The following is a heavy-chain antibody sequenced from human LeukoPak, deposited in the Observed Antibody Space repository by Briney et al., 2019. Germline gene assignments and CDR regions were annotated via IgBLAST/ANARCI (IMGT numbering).Heavy chain of an antibody. CDR1: GGTFSSCA. J-gene: IGHJ6*02. D-gene: IGHD3-3*01. CDR2: VVIIFGTT. CDR3: ARDREYYDFWSGYYRTYYYYYGMDV. Sequence: SVKVSFKSSGGTFSSCAISWVRQPPGPGLGWMGVVVIIFGTTDNAQKFQGKVTITADESTSTAYMELSSLRSEDTAVYYCARDREYYDFWSGYYRTYYYYYGMDVWGQGTTVTVS. V-gene: IGHV1-69*01.